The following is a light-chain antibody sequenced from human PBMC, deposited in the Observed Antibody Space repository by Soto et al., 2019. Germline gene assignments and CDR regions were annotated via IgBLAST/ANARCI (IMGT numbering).Light chain of an antibody. J-gene: IGLJ2*01. CDR3: ASYTSTNTQL. Sequence: QSVLTQPASVSGSPGQSITISCTGTSSDVGGYNFVSWYQQHPGKAPKLMIYDVTNRPSGVSNRCSGSKSGNTASLTISGLHAEDEAHYYCASYTSTNTQLFGGGTKVTVL. CDR2: DVT. V-gene: IGLV2-14*03. CDR1: SSDVGGYNF.